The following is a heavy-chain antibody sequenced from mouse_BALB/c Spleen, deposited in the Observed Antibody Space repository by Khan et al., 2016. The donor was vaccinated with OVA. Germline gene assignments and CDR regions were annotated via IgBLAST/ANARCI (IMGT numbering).Heavy chain of an antibody. D-gene: IGHD2-1*01. V-gene: IGHV14-1*02. CDR1: GFNIKDYY. CDR3: ARRGYGNYWFAY. J-gene: IGHJ3*01. Sequence: EVKLQQSGADLVRPGALVKLSCRASGFNIKDYYMNWVKQRPEQGLEWIGWIDPENGDTIYDPKFQGKASITSDTSSNTAYLQLSRLTSEDTAVYYCARRGYGNYWFAYWGQGTLVTVSA. CDR2: IDPENGDT.